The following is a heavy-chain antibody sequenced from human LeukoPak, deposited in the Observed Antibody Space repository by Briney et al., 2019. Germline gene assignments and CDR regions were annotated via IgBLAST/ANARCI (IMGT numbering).Heavy chain of an antibody. J-gene: IGHJ4*02. CDR2: VHVSEPT. CDR1: GVSISSYY. V-gene: IGHV4-4*07. Sequence: SETLSLTCTVSGVSISSYYWTWIRQSAGKGLEWIGRVHVSEPTNYNPSLKSRVTIPADTSKNQFSLNLSSVTAADTAVYYCARLWRAAIDYGGQGILVTVSS. CDR3: ARLWRAAIDY. D-gene: IGHD1-1*01.